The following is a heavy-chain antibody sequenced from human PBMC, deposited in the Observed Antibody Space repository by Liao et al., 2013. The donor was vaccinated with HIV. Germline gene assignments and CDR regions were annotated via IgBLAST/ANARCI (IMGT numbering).Heavy chain of an antibody. CDR3: ARMGYSSSWGSYYYYMDV. CDR2: INHSGST. CDR1: GGSFSGYY. V-gene: IGHV4-34*01. Sequence: QVQLQQWGAGLLKPSETLSLTCAVYGGSFSGYYWSWIRQPPGKGLEWIGEINHSGSTNYNPSLKSRVTMSVDTSKNQFSLKLSSVTAADTAVYYCARMGYSSSWGSYYYYMDVWGKGTTVTVSS. J-gene: IGHJ6*03. D-gene: IGHD6-13*01.